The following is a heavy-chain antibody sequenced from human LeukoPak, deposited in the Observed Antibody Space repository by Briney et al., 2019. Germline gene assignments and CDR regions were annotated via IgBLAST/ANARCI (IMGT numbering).Heavy chain of an antibody. CDR3: ARVRGSYASDY. V-gene: IGHV4-30-2*01. CDR2: IYHTGSA. J-gene: IGHJ4*02. CDR1: GGSISSSVYY. D-gene: IGHD1-26*01. Sequence: SQTLSLTCTVSGGSISSSVYYWTWIRQPPGKGLEWIGYIYHTGSAYYNPSLKSRVTLSVDRSKNQFSLKMTSVTAADTAVYYCARVRGSYASDYWGQGTLVTVSS.